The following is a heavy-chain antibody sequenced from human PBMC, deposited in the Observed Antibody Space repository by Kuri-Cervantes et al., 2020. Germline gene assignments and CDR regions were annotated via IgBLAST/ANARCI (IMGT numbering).Heavy chain of an antibody. Sequence: GGSLRLSCAASGFTFSSYAMSWVRQAPGKGLEWVSAISGSGGSTYYADSVKGRFTISRDNSKNTMFLQMNSLRPEDTAVYYCAIQRTTVKTWDAFDIWGQGTTVPVSS. J-gene: IGHJ3*02. CDR1: GFTFSSYA. V-gene: IGHV3-23*01. CDR3: AIQRTTVKTWDAFDI. D-gene: IGHD4-17*01. CDR2: ISGSGGST.